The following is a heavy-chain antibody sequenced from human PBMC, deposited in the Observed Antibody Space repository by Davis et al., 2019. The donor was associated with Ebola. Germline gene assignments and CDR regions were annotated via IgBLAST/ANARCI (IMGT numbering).Heavy chain of an antibody. J-gene: IGHJ4*02. V-gene: IGHV1-46*01. D-gene: IGHD6-13*01. CDR3: ARDPGSSWRQFDY. CDR1: GYTFTSYY. CDR2: INPSGGST. Sequence: ASVKVSCKASGYTFTSYYMHWVRQAPGQGLEWMGIINPSGGSTNYAQKLQGRVTMTTDTSTSTAYMELRSLRSDDTAVYYCARDPGSSWRQFDYWGQGTLVTVSS.